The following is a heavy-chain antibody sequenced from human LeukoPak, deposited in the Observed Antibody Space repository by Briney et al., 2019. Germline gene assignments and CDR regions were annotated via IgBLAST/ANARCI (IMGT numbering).Heavy chain of an antibody. CDR1: GFTFSVSW. CDR2: IKSDGSGT. Sequence: GGSLRLSCTASGFTFSVSWMHWVRQAPGKGLVWVSVIKSDGSGTAYADSVKGRFTISRDDAKNTVYLQMNSLRADDTAMYYCAKDYFGSIDYWGQGILVTVSS. J-gene: IGHJ4*02. V-gene: IGHV3-74*01. CDR3: AKDYFGSIDY. D-gene: IGHD2/OR15-2a*01.